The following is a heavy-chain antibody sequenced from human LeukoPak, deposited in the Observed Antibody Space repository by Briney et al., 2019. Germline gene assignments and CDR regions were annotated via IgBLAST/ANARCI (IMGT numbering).Heavy chain of an antibody. CDR1: GYTFTSYY. CDR3: ARGSYDFWSGYPFDY. J-gene: IGHJ4*02. CDR2: INPSGGST. Sequence: GASVKVSCKASGYTFTSYYMHWVRQAPGQGLEWMGIINPSGGSTSYAQKFQGRVTMTRNTSISTAYMELSSLRSEDTAVYYCARGSYDFWSGYPFDYWGQGTLVTVSS. D-gene: IGHD3-3*01. V-gene: IGHV1-46*01.